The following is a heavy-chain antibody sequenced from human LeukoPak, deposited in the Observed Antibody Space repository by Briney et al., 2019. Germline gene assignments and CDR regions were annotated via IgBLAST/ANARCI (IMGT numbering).Heavy chain of an antibody. J-gene: IGHJ4*02. CDR2: INQDGSEK. D-gene: IGHD2-2*01. CDR3: ARGGTSGYSSTRHFWGGNYYFDY. V-gene: IGHV3-7*01. CDR1: GFSFSRYW. Sequence: GGSLKLSCEASGFSFSRYWMSWVRQAPGQGLEWVANINQDGSEKYYLDYAKGRFTISRDNARNSLYLKVNSLRAEDTAVYYCARGGTSGYSSTRHFWGGNYYFDYWGQGSLVTVSS.